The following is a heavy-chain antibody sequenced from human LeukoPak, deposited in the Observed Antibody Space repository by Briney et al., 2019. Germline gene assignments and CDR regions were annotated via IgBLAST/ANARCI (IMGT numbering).Heavy chain of an antibody. J-gene: IGHJ4*02. CDR2: INPSGSFT. CDR3: AKDDAWLRFGE. CDR1: RFTFSSNW. V-gene: IGHV3-74*01. D-gene: IGHD3-10*01. Sequence: PGGSLRLSCAASRFTFSSNWMHWVRQVPGKGLVWVSLINPSGSFTTYADSVKGRFTISRDNSKNTLYLEVISLTAEDTAVYYCAKDDAWLRFGEWSQGTLVTVSS.